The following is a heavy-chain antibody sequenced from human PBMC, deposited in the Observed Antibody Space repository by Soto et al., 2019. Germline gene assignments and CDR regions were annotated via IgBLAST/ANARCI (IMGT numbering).Heavy chain of an antibody. Sequence: QITLKESGPTLVKPTQTLTLTCTFSGFSLSTSGVGVGWIRQPPGKALEWLALIYWDDDKRYSPSLKSRLTITKDTSKNQVVLTMTNMDPVDTATYYCAHHGPSIAAPVNWVDPWGQGTLVTVSS. J-gene: IGHJ5*02. V-gene: IGHV2-5*02. CDR1: GFSLSTSGVG. CDR2: IYWDDDK. CDR3: AHHGPSIAAPVNWVDP. D-gene: IGHD6-13*01.